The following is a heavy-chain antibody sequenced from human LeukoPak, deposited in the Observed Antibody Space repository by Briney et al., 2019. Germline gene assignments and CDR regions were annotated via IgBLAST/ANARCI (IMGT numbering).Heavy chain of an antibody. Sequence: PGGSLRLSCAASGFTFSSYWMSWVRQAPGKGLEWVANIKQDGSEKYYVDSVKGRFTISRDNAKNSLYLQMNSLRAEDTAVYYCARDSGSYYNEVDAFDIWGQGTMVTVSS. CDR3: ARDSGSYYNEVDAFDI. D-gene: IGHD3-10*01. V-gene: IGHV3-7*04. CDR1: GFTFSSYW. J-gene: IGHJ3*02. CDR2: IKQDGSEK.